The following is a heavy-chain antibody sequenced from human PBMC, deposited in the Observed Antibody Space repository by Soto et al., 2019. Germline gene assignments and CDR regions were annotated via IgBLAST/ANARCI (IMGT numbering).Heavy chain of an antibody. CDR3: ARQRGPDSYGSATYNWFDP. CDR1: GFKFNNFW. CDR2: IDPSDSYT. D-gene: IGHD4-17*01. Sequence: GESLKISCKGSGFKFNNFWITWVRQMPGRGLEWMGRIDPSDSYTNYNPSFQGHVNISVDKSISTAYLQWSRLKASDTAIYYCARQRGPDSYGSATYNWFDPLGQGTLVTVSS. J-gene: IGHJ5*02. V-gene: IGHV5-10-1*01.